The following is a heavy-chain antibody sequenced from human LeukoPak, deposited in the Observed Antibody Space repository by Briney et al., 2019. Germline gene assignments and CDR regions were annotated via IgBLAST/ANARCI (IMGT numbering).Heavy chain of an antibody. CDR1: GGSISSGDYY. CDR2: IYYSGST. D-gene: IGHD6-6*01. V-gene: IGHV4-30-4*01. CDR3: ARGGAARLHFQN. J-gene: IGHJ1*01. Sequence: SQTLSLTCTVSGGSISSGDYYWSWIRQPPGKGLEWIGYIYYSGSTYYNPSLQSRVTISVDTSKNQFSLNLNSVTAADTAVYYCARGGAARLHFQNWGQGTLVTVSS.